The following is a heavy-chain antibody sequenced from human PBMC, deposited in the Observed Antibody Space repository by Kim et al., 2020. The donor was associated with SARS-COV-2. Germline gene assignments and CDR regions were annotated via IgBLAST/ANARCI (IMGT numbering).Heavy chain of an antibody. D-gene: IGHD4-17*01. CDR3: TTDDGDRDY. Sequence: TTDYAAPVKGRFTISRDDSKNTLYLQMNSLKTEDTAVYYCTTDDGDRDYWGQGTLVTVSS. CDR2: TT. J-gene: IGHJ4*02. V-gene: IGHV3-15*01.